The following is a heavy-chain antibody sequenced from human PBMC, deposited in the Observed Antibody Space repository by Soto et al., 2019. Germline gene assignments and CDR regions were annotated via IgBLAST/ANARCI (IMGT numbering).Heavy chain of an antibody. CDR2: ISKDGDTT. D-gene: IGHD2-8*01. J-gene: IGHJ6*02. CDR1: GFTFSSFG. V-gene: IGHV3-30*03. CDR3: ARGVTSRDGVHSYHDYSCMEV. Sequence: GWSLRLSCEGSGFTFSSFGLHWVRQAPGKGLEWVAQISKDGDTTDYADAVKGRFIVSRDNAKNSLYLQMNSLRAEDTAVYYCARGVTSRDGVHSYHDYSCMEVRGQGTKVNAS.